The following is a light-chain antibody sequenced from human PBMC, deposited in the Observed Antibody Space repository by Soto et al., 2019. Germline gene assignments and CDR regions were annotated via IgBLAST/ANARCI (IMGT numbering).Light chain of an antibody. CDR2: EVS. CDR3: FSYTSSGTYV. V-gene: IGLV2-14*01. CDR1: SSDVGNYKY. Sequence: QSALTQPASVSGSPGQSITISCTGTSSDVGNYKYVSWYQQHPGTAPKLMIYEVSNRPSGVSNRFSGSKSGNTASLTISGLQAEDETDYYCFSYTSSGTYVFGTGTKRTGL. J-gene: IGLJ1*01.